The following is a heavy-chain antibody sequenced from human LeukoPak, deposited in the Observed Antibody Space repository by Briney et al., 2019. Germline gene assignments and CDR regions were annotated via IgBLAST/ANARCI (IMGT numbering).Heavy chain of an antibody. CDR1: GGSISSYY. D-gene: IGHD1-26*01. Sequence: PSETLSLTCTVSGGSISSYYWSWIRQPPGKGLEWIGYIYNSGNTNYNPSLKSRVTISVDTSKNQFSLKLTSVTAADTAVYYCARRSVGATSGPFFDSWGQGTLVTVSS. J-gene: IGHJ4*02. V-gene: IGHV4-59*08. CDR2: IYNSGNT. CDR3: ARRSVGATSGPFFDS.